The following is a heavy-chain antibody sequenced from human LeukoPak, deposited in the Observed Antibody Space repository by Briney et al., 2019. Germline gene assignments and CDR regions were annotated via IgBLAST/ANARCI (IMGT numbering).Heavy chain of an antibody. CDR1: GFTFSSSA. CDR3: AKDHLGATAFDY. V-gene: IGHV3-21*01. J-gene: IGHJ4*02. D-gene: IGHD5-12*01. CDR2: ISSSSSYI. Sequence: PGGSLRLSCAASGFTFSSSAMHWVRQAPGKGLEWVSSISSSSSYIYYADSVKGRFTISRDNSKNTLYLQMNSLRAEDTAVYYCAKDHLGATAFDYWGQGTLVTVSS.